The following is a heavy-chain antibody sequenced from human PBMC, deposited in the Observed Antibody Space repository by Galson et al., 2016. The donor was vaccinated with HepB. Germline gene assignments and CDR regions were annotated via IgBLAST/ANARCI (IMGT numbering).Heavy chain of an antibody. CDR2: IRSKTDGGTT. CDR3: TTVGIALPNTDH. V-gene: IGHV3-15*01. D-gene: IGHD6-13*01. J-gene: IGHJ4*02. CDR1: GFTVTNAW. Sequence: SLRLSCAASGFTVTNAWMSWVRQAPGKGLEWVGRIRSKTDGGTTDYGAPVKGRITISRDDSKNTLYLQINNLKTEDTAVCYCTTVGIALPNTDHWGQGTVVTVSS.